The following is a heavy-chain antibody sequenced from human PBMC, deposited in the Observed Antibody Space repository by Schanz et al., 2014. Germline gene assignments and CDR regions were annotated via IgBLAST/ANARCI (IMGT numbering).Heavy chain of an antibody. V-gene: IGHV3-33*06. Sequence: QEQLVESGGGVVQPGRSLRLSCAASGFTFSSYGMHWVRQAPGKGLEWVAVIWYDENNKYYADSVEGRFTISRVNSKNTLYLRMKGLRAENTAVDYCAKGRRDYFDSSGCYWGTFDFWGQGTRVSVSS. J-gene: IGHJ4*02. CDR1: GFTFSSYG. CDR3: AKGRRDYFDSSGCYWGTFDF. D-gene: IGHD3-22*01. CDR2: IWYDENNK.